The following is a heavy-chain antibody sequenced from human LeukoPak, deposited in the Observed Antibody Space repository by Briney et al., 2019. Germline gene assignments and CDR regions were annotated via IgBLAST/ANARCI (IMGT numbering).Heavy chain of an antibody. D-gene: IGHD3-22*01. CDR2: IYTSGST. J-gene: IGHJ4*02. V-gene: IGHV4-4*07. Sequence: SETLSLTCTVSGGSISSYYWSWIRQPAGKGLEWIGRIYTSGSTNYNPSLKSRVTMSVDTSKNQFSLKLSSVTAADTAVYYCAGVAEPNYYDSSGYPNYFDYWGQGTLVTVSS. CDR1: GGSISSYY. CDR3: AGVAEPNYYDSSGYPNYFDY.